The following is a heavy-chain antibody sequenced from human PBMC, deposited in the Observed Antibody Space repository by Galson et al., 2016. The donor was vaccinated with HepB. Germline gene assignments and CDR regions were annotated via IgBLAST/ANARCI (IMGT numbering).Heavy chain of an antibody. Sequence: SLRLSCAASGFTFSSYWMHWVRPAPGRGLVWVSRINTDGSRTNYEDSVKGRVTIYRDNAKNTLYLQMNSLRAEDTAVYYCARAGFKGFSNGMDVWGQGTTVTVSS. D-gene: IGHD2/OR15-2a*01. CDR2: INTDGSRT. J-gene: IGHJ6*02. V-gene: IGHV3-74*01. CDR3: ARAGFKGFSNGMDV. CDR1: GFTFSSYW.